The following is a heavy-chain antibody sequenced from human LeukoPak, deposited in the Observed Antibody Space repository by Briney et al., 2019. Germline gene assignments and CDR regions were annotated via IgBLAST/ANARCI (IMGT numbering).Heavy chain of an antibody. V-gene: IGHV3-7*01. J-gene: IGHJ6*03. CDR2: IKQDGSEK. D-gene: IGHD2-2*01. CDR3: ARNRRVVVPAAMDNYYYYKDV. CDR1: GFTSSSYW. Sequence: PGGSLRLSCAASGFTSSSYWMSWVRQAPGKGLEWVANIKQDGSEKYYVDSVKGRFTISRDNAKNSLYLQMNSPRAEDTAVYYCARNRRVVVPAAMDNYYYYKDVWDKGTTVTVSS.